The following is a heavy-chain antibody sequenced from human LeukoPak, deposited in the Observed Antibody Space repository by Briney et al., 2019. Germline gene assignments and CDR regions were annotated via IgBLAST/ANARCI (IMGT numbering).Heavy chain of an antibody. V-gene: IGHV3-74*01. Sequence: GGSLRVSCAASGFTFSSYWMHWVRQAPGKGLVWVSRINSYGSSTSYADSVKGRFTISRDNAKNTLYLQMNSLRAEDTAVYYCARGSYYDSSGYYENDAFDIWGQGTMVTVSS. D-gene: IGHD3-22*01. CDR2: INSYGSST. CDR1: GFTFSSYW. CDR3: ARGSYYDSSGYYENDAFDI. J-gene: IGHJ3*02.